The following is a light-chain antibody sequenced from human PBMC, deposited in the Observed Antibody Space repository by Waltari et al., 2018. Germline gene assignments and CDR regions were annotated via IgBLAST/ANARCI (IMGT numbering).Light chain of an antibody. CDR3: AAWDVSLNGLV. Sequence: QSVLTQPPSASGTPGQRVTIPCSGRSPNIGSNSVNWYQHLPGAAPKLLIYSDNQRPSGVPDRFSGSKSGASASLAISGLQSEDEADYYCAAWDVSLNGLVFGGGTKLTVL. V-gene: IGLV1-44*01. CDR1: SPNIGSNS. CDR2: SDN. J-gene: IGLJ2*01.